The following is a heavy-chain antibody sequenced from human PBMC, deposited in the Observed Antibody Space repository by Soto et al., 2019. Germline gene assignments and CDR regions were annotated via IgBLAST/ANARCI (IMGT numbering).Heavy chain of an antibody. J-gene: IGHJ5*02. CDR1: GGTFSIYT. V-gene: IGHV1-69*01. Sequence: QVQLVQSGAEVKKPGSSVKVSCKASGGTFSIYTISWVRQAPGQGLEWMGGSANSAQKFQGRLTVTADESTSTVYLELSILTSEDTAVYDCAREGPPDIAWFDPWGQGTLGSVSS. CDR2: SA. CDR3: AREGPPDIAWFDP. D-gene: IGHD2-15*01.